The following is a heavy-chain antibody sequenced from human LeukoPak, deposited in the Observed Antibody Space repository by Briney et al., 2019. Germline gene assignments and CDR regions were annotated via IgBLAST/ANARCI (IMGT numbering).Heavy chain of an antibody. D-gene: IGHD3-22*01. CDR3: ARVGSGYDYFDY. CDR2: IYTSGST. CDR1: GGSISSGGYY. V-gene: IGHV4-61*02. J-gene: IGHJ4*02. Sequence: SQTLSLTCTVSGGSISSGGYYWSWIRQPAGKGLEWLGRIYTSGSTKYNPSLESRVTMSVDTSKNQFSLKLSFVTAADTAVYYCARVGSGYDYFDYWGQGTLVTVSS.